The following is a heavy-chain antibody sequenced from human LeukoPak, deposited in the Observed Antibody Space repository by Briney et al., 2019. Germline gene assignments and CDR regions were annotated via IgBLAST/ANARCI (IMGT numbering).Heavy chain of an antibody. V-gene: IGHV1-18*01. J-gene: IGHJ4*02. CDR2: ISAYNGNT. D-gene: IGHD3-3*01. CDR3: ARVAITIFGVVIIPFDY. Sequence: GASVKVSCKASGYTFTSYGISWVRQAPGQGLEWMGWISAYNGNTNYAQKLQGRVTMTTDTSTSTAYMEPRSLRSDDTAVYYCARVAITIFGVVIIPFDYWGQGTLVTVSS. CDR1: GYTFTSYG.